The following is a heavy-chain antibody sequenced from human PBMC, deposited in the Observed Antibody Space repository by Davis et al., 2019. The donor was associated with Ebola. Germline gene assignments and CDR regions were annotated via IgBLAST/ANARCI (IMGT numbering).Heavy chain of an antibody. Sequence: GESLKISCAASGFTSSSYDMNWVRQAPGKGLEWVSFVRTGYTANIYYADSVKGRFTASRDNAKNSLYLQINGLRDEDTAVYYCARDRSGGAFDIWGQGTMVTVSS. CDR3: ARDRSGGAFDI. CDR1: GFTSSSYD. CDR2: VRTGYTANI. V-gene: IGHV3-48*02. D-gene: IGHD1-26*01. J-gene: IGHJ3*02.